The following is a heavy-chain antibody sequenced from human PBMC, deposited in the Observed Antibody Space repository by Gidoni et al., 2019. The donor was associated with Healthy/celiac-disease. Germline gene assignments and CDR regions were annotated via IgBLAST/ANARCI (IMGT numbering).Heavy chain of an antibody. V-gene: IGHV1-3*01. CDR2: INAGNGNT. CDR3: ARGMLDTAMVTGYYYGMDV. D-gene: IGHD5-18*01. J-gene: IGHJ6*02. CDR1: GYNFTSYA. Sequence: QVQRVQSGAEVKKPGAAVKVACKASGYNFTSYAMHWVRQAPGQRLEWMGWINAGNGNTKYSQKFQGRVTITRDTSARTAYMELSSLRSEDTAVYYCARGMLDTAMVTGYYYGMDVWGQGTTVTVSS.